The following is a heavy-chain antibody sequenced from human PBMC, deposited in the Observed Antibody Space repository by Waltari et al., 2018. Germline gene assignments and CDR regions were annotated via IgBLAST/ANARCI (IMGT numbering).Heavy chain of an antibody. Sequence: QVQLQESGPGLVQPSETLSLTCTVSGGSISNYYWNWIRQSPGKGLEWIGYIYYTGRTSYNPALKSRVTISLDTSKNQISLKLMSVTAADTAMYYCARHEASPLDPWGQGTLVTVSS. J-gene: IGHJ5*02. V-gene: IGHV4-59*08. CDR1: GGSISNYY. CDR3: ARHEASPLDP. CDR2: IYYTGRT.